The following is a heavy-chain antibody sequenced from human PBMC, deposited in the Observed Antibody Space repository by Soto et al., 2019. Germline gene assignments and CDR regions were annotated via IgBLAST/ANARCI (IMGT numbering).Heavy chain of an antibody. D-gene: IGHD2-15*01. CDR3: AQPGYCSGGSCYP. V-gene: IGHV3-23*01. CDR1: GFTFSSYA. Sequence: GRCLRLSCAAAGFTFSSYAISWVRQAPGKGLEWVSAISGSGGSTYYADSVKGRFTIARDNSKNTLYLQMNSLRAGDTAVYYCAQPGYCSGGSCYPWGQGTLVTVSS. CDR2: ISGSGGST. J-gene: IGHJ5*02.